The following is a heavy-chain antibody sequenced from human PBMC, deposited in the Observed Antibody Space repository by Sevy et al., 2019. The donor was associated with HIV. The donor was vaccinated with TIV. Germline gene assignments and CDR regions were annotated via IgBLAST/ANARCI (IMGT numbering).Heavy chain of an antibody. CDR1: GVSISSSSYD. CDR2: FFFTGST. V-gene: IGHV4-39*01. Sequence: SETLSLTCTVPGVSISSSSYDWGWIRQPPGKGLEWIASFFFTGSTYYNPSLKSRVTISVDTSNNQFSLKLNSVTAADTALYYCARQGGLVDRAFDYWGQGTLVTVSS. D-gene: IGHD3-10*01. J-gene: IGHJ4*02. CDR3: ARQGGLVDRAFDY.